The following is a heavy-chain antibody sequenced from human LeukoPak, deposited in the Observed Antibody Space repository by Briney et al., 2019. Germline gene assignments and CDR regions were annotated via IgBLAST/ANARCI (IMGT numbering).Heavy chain of an antibody. CDR2: IYTSGST. D-gene: IGHD3-10*01. J-gene: IGHJ1*01. V-gene: IGHV4-61*02. CDR3: ARGPPGMVREAGSEYFQH. CDR1: GGSISSGSYY. Sequence: SETLSLTCTVSGGSISSGSYYWSWIRQPAGKGLEWIGRIYTSGSTNYNPSLKSRVTISVDTSKNQFSLKLSSVTAADTAVYYCARGPPGMVREAGSEYFQHWGQGTLVTVSS.